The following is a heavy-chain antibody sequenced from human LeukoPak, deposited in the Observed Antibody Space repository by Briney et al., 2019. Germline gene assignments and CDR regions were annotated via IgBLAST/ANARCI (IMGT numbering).Heavy chain of an antibody. CDR3: ARLGIAAAGRSFDY. CDR1: GGSFSGYY. J-gene: IGHJ4*02. D-gene: IGHD6-13*01. Sequence: SSETLSLTCAVYGGSFSGYYWSWIRQPPGKGLEWIGEINHSGSTNYNPSLKSRVTISVDTSKNQFSLKLSSVTAADTAVYYCARLGIAAAGRSFDYWGQGTLVTVSS. CDR2: INHSGST. V-gene: IGHV4-34*01.